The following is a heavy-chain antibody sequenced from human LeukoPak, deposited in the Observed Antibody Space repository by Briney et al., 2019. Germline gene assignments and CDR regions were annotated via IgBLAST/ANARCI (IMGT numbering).Heavy chain of an antibody. Sequence: GGSLRLSCAASGFTFSSYGMHWVRQAPGKGLEWVAVISYDGSNKYYADSVKGRFTISRDNSKNTLYLQMNSLRAEDTAVYYFANAAMAFDYWGQGTLVTVSS. CDR1: GFTFSSYG. J-gene: IGHJ4*02. CDR2: ISYDGSNK. V-gene: IGHV3-30*18. D-gene: IGHD5-18*01. CDR3: ANAAMAFDY.